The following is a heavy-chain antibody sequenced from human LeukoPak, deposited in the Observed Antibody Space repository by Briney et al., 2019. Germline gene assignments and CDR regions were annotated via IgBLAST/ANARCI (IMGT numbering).Heavy chain of an antibody. CDR2: IKHDGSEE. Sequence: PGGSLRLSCAASGFTFNNYWMSWVRQAPGRGLEWVAHIKHDGSEEYYVDSMKGRFTVSRDNARNSLYLQMNSLRAEDTAVYYCATEKFDYWGRGTLVTVSS. CDR1: GFTFNNYW. V-gene: IGHV3-7*01. J-gene: IGHJ4*02. CDR3: ATEKFDY.